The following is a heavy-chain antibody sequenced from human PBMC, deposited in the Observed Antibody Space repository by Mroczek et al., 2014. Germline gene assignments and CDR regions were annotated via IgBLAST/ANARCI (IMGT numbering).Heavy chain of an antibody. D-gene: IGHD5-18*01. Sequence: QVQLVQSGGGVVQPGRSLRLSCAASGFTFSSYGMHWVRQAPGKGLEWVAVISYDGSNKYYADSVKGRFTISRDNSKNTLYLQMNSLRAEDTAVYYCAKGRAGYSYGYLFDYVGPGNLVTVSS. V-gene: IGHV3-30*18. J-gene: IGHJ4*02. CDR3: AKGRAGYSYGYLFDY. CDR1: GFTFSSYG. CDR2: ISYDGSNK.